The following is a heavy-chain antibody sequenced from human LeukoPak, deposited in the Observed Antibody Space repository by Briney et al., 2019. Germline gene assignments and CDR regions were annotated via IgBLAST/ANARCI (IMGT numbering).Heavy chain of an antibody. J-gene: IGHJ4*02. Sequence: GGSLRLSCAASGFTFSSYSMNWVRQAPGKGLEWVSSISSSSSYIYYADSVKGRFTISRDNAKNSLYLQMNSLRAEDTAVYYCARIIIAYCGGDCYSGDAYFDYWGQGTLVTVSS. V-gene: IGHV3-21*01. CDR2: ISSSSSYI. D-gene: IGHD2-21*02. CDR1: GFTFSSYS. CDR3: ARIIIAYCGGDCYSGDAYFDY.